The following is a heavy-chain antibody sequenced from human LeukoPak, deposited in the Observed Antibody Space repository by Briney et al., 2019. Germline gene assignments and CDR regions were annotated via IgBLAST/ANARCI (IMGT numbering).Heavy chain of an antibody. Sequence: GGSLRLSCAASGFTFSSYAMSWVRQAPGKGLEWVSYISSSGSTIYYADSVKGRFTISRDNAKNSLYPQMNSLRAEDTAVYYCARDPTRRDYYDSSGYWNWFDPWGQGTLVTVSS. CDR1: GFTFSSYA. CDR3: ARDPTRRDYYDSSGYWNWFDP. V-gene: IGHV3-48*04. D-gene: IGHD3-22*01. J-gene: IGHJ5*02. CDR2: ISSSGSTI.